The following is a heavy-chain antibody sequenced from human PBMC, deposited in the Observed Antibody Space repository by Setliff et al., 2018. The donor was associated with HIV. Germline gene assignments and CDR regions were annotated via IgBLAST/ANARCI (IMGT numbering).Heavy chain of an antibody. CDR3: ARVGIKGGSDFWSGYRRPYYMDV. J-gene: IGHJ6*03. CDR1: RFTFSSYA. CDR2: ISGSGGST. Sequence: GGSLRLSCAASRFTFSSYAMSWVRQAPGKGLEWVSDISGSGGSTYYADSVKGRFTISRDNSKNTLYLQMNSLRVEDTAVHYCARVGIKGGSDFWSGYRRPYYMDVWGKGTTVTVSS. D-gene: IGHD3-3*01. V-gene: IGHV3-23*01.